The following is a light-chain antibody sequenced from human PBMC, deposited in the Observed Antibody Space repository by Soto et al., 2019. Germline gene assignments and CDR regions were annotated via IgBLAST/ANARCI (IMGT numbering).Light chain of an antibody. CDR3: SSHGGANNFYV. V-gene: IGLV2-8*01. J-gene: IGLJ1*01. CDR2: EVN. Sequence: QSVLTQPPSASGSPGQSVTISCTGTSSDIGAYDYVSWYQQHPGKVPKLMIYEVNKRPSGVPDRFSACKSGNTASLTVSGLQAEDEADYYCSSHGGANNFYVFGTGTKVTVL. CDR1: SSDIGAYDY.